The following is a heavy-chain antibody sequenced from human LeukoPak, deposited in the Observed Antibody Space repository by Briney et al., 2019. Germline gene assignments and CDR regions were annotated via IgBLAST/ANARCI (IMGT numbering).Heavy chain of an antibody. V-gene: IGHV4-34*01. J-gene: IGHJ4*02. D-gene: IGHD5-18*01. CDR3: ARVIGYSYGYYFDY. Sequence: SETLSLTRAVYGGSFSGYYWSWIRQPPGKGLEWIGEINHSGSTNYNPSLKSRVTISVDTSKNQFSLKLSSVTAADTAVYYCARVIGYSYGYYFDYWGQGTLVTVSS. CDR2: INHSGST. CDR1: GGSFSGYY.